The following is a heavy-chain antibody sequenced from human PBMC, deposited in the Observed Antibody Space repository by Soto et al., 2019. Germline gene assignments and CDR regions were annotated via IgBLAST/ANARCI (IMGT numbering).Heavy chain of an antibody. J-gene: IGHJ3*02. CDR3: AKAYCSGGSCPSGAFDI. D-gene: IGHD2-15*01. V-gene: IGHV3-23*01. CDR1: GFTFSSYA. Sequence: GGSLRLSCAASGFTFSSYAMSWVRQAPGKGLEWVSAISGSGGSTYYADSVKGRFTISRDNSKNTLYLQMNSLRAEDTAVYYCAKAYCSGGSCPSGAFDIWGQGTMVTV. CDR2: ISGSGGST.